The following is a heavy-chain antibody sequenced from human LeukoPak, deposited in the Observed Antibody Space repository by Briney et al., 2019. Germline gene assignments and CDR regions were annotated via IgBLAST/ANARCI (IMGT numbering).Heavy chain of an antibody. CDR3: ARWVAEPSIYWYFDL. D-gene: IGHD2-15*01. CDR2: IYTSGST. V-gene: IGHV4-4*07. Sequence: PSETLSLTCTVSGGSMSGYYWSWIRQPAGKGLEWIGRIYTSGSTNYNPSLKSRVTMSVDTSKNQFSLKLSSVTAADTAVYYCARWVAEPSIYWYFDLWGRGTLVTVSS. CDR1: GGSMSGYY. J-gene: IGHJ2*01.